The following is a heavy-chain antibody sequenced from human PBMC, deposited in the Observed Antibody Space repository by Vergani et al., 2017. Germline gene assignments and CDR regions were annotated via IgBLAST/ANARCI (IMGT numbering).Heavy chain of an antibody. V-gene: IGHV3-64D*06. CDR3: VKGSSSWFYFDY. CDR2: ISSNGGST. CDR1: GFTFSSYA. Sequence: EVQLVESGGGLVQPGGSLRLSCSASGFTFSSYAMHWVRQAPGKGREYVSAISSNGGSTYYADSVKGRFTISRDNSKNTLYLQMSSLRAEDTAVYYCVKGSSSWFYFDYWGQGTLVTVSS. J-gene: IGHJ4*02. D-gene: IGHD6-13*01.